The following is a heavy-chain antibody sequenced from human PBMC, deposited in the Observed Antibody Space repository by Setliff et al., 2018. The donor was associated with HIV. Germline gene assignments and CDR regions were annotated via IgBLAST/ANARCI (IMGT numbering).Heavy chain of an antibody. Sequence: SETLSLTCAVSGYSISSGYYWGWIRQPPGKGLEWIGSFYRSGNTYYNPSLNSRATVSVDTSKNQLSLKLTSVTAADTAIYYCARVPYPADYYMDVWGKGTTVTVSS. D-gene: IGHD6-19*01. J-gene: IGHJ6*03. CDR3: ARVPYPADYYMDV. CDR1: GYSISSGYY. CDR2: FYRSGNT. V-gene: IGHV4-38-2*01.